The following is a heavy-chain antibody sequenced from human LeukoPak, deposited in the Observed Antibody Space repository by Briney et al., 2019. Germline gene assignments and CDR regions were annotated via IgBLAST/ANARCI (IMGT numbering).Heavy chain of an antibody. D-gene: IGHD3-10*01. J-gene: IGHJ4*02. V-gene: IGHV4-59*01. Sequence: SETLSLTCTISGGSIGDDYFAWIRQPAGKGLEWIGYIYYSGSTNYNPSLKSRVTISVDTSKNQFSLKLSSVTAADTAVYYCARGPSVLLWFGEPPYFDYWGQGTLVTVSS. CDR1: GGSIGDDY. CDR3: ARGPSVLLWFGEPPYFDY. CDR2: IYYSGST.